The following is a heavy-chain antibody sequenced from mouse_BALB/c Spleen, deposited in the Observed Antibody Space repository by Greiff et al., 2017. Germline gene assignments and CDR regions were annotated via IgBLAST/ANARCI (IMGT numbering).Heavy chain of an antibody. CDR2: INPYNDGT. J-gene: IGHJ2*01. V-gene: IGHV1-14*01. CDR3: ARSHEDYDADY. Sequence: VQLKQSGPELVKPGASVKMSCKASGYTFTSYVMHWVKQKPGQGLEWIGYINPYNDGTKYNEKFKGKATLTSDKSSSTAYMELSSLTSEDSAVYYCARSHEDYDADYWGQGTTLTVSS. D-gene: IGHD2-4*01. CDR1: GYTFTSYV.